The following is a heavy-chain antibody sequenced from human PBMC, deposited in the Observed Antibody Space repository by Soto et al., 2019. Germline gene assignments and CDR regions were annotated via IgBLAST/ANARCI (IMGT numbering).Heavy chain of an antibody. V-gene: IGHV3-33*01. CDR3: ARDQKQVAARPGWFDP. CDR1: GFTFSSYG. D-gene: IGHD6-6*01. Sequence: GGSLRLSCAASGFTFSSYGMHWVRQAPGKGLEWVAVIWYDGSNKYYADSVKGRFTISRDNSKNTLYLQMNSLRAEDTAVYYCARDQKQVAARPGWFDPWGQGTLVTVSS. J-gene: IGHJ5*02. CDR2: IWYDGSNK.